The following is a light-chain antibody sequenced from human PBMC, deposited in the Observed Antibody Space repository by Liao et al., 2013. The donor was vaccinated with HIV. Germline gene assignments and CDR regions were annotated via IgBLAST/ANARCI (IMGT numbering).Light chain of an antibody. CDR1: TLGDKY. Sequence: SYELTQPPSVSVSPGQTASITCSGDTLGDKYACWYQQRPGQSPVLVIYQDTKRPSGIPERFSGSNSGNTATLTISGTQAMDEADYYCQVWDSSSDSYVFGTGTKVTVL. CDR2: QDT. J-gene: IGLJ1*01. V-gene: IGLV3-1*01. CDR3: QVWDSSSDSYV.